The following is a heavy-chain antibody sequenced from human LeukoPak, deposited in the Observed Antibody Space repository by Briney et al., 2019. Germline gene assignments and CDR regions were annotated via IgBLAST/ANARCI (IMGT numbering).Heavy chain of an antibody. J-gene: IGHJ4*02. CDR2: MNPNSGNT. Sequence: ASVKVSCKASGYTFTSYDINWVRQAIGQGLEWMGWMNPNSGNTGYAQKFQGRVTMTRNTSISTAYMELSSLRSEDTAVYYCARGHRVSLWFGTRGSYYFDYWGQGTLVTVSS. CDR1: GYTFTSYD. V-gene: IGHV1-8*01. CDR3: ARGHRVSLWFGTRGSYYFDY. D-gene: IGHD3-10*01.